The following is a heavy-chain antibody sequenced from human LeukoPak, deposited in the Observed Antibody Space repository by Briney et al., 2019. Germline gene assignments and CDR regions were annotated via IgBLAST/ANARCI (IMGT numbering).Heavy chain of an antibody. Sequence: SETLSLTCTVSGGSISTSGYYWGWIRQPPGKGLEWIAGIYYSGNTYYNPSLKSRVSISVDPSNNQFSLNLTSVTATDTAVYFCARQATIVGANDGWFDPWGQGALVTVSS. D-gene: IGHD1-26*01. CDR2: IYYSGNT. J-gene: IGHJ5*02. CDR1: GGSISTSGYY. V-gene: IGHV4-39*01. CDR3: ARQATIVGANDGWFDP.